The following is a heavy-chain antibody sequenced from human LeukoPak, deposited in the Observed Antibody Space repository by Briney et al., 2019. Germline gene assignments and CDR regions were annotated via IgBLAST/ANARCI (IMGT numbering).Heavy chain of an antibody. CDR2: IYYSGST. J-gene: IGHJ4*02. CDR3: ARSGDMAVYSSPDY. Sequence: SETLSLTCTVSGGSISSYYWSWIRQHPGKGLEWIGYIYYSGSTYYNPSLKSRVTISVDTSKNQFSLKLSSVTAADTAVYYCARSGDMAVYSSPDYWGQGTLVTVSS. V-gene: IGHV4-59*06. CDR1: GGSISSYY. D-gene: IGHD6-19*01.